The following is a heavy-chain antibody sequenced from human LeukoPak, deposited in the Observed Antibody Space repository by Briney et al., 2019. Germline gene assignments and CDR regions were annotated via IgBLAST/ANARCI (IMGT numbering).Heavy chain of an antibody. D-gene: IGHD5-18*01. CDR1: GFTFSSYA. CDR2: IRCSGGST. J-gene: IGHJ4*02. CDR3: ARAIHLSTPVDY. V-gene: IGHV3-23*01. Sequence: GGSLTLSCAASGFTFSSYAMSWVRLAPGQGLEWVSAIRCSGGSTSYEASVKGRFTITRDNSKNTLYLQINSLRAEDTAVYYCARAIHLSTPVDYWGQGTLVTVSS.